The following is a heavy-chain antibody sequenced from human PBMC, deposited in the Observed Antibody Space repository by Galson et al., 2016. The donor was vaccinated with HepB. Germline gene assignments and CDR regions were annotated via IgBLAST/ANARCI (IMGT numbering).Heavy chain of an antibody. Sequence: SLRLSCAASGFSFSDYGMSWVRQAPVKGLEWVSTISGGDYSTYYADSVKGRFTISRDNSKNTLDLQMNSLRAEDTAIYYCAKGLQYYSYALDVWGQGTTVTVSS. CDR1: GFSFSDYG. J-gene: IGHJ6*02. CDR2: ISGGDYST. V-gene: IGHV3-23*01. CDR3: AKGLQYYSYALDV.